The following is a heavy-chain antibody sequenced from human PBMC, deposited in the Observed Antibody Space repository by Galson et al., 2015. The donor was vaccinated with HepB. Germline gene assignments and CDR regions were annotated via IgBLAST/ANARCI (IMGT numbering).Heavy chain of an antibody. Sequence: SVKVSCKVSGYTLTELSMHWVRQAPGKGLEWMGGFDPEDGETIYAQKFQGRVTMTEDTSTDTAYMELSSLRSEDTAVYYCATVYDYIWGSYRYSAQFDYWGQGTLVTVSS. J-gene: IGHJ4*02. V-gene: IGHV1-24*01. CDR3: ATVYDYIWGSYRYSAQFDY. CDR2: FDPEDGET. D-gene: IGHD3-16*02. CDR1: GYTLTELS.